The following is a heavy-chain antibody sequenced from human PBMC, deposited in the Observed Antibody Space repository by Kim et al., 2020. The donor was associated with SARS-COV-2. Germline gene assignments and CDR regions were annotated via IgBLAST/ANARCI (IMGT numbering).Heavy chain of an antibody. CDR3: ARVFPDSSGYKDYYYYYGMDV. Sequence: GGSLRLSCAASGFTFSSYWMHWVRQAPGKGLVWVSRINSDGSSTSYADSVKGRFTISRDNAKNTLYLQMNSLRAEDTAVYYCARVFPDSSGYKDYYYYYGMDVWGQGTTVTVSS. V-gene: IGHV3-74*01. CDR1: GFTFSSYW. D-gene: IGHD3-22*01. J-gene: IGHJ6*02. CDR2: INSDGSST.